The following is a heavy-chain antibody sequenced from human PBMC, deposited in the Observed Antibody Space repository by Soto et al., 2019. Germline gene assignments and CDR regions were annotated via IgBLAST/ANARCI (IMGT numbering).Heavy chain of an antibody. Sequence: ASVKVSCKASGYTFTSYGISWVRQAPGQGLEWMGWISAYNGNTNYAQKLQGRVTMTTDTSTSTAYMELRSLRSDDTAVYYCARDYYDILTGYPNPDAFDIWGQGTMVTVSS. CDR3: ARDYYDILTGYPNPDAFDI. CDR1: GYTFTSYG. D-gene: IGHD3-9*01. J-gene: IGHJ3*02. CDR2: ISAYNGNT. V-gene: IGHV1-18*01.